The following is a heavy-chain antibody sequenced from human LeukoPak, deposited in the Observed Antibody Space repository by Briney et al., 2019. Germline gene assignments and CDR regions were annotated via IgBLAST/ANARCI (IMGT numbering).Heavy chain of an antibody. D-gene: IGHD3-16*02. CDR1: GGSISSYY. V-gene: IGHV4-59*08. CDR2: VYYSGST. Sequence: PPETLSLTCTVSGGSISSYYWSWIRQSSGKGLEWIGYVYYSGSTNYNPSLKGRVTISVDTSKSQFSLKLTSVTAADTAVYYCARQGDYRYPFDSWGQGTLVTVSS. CDR3: ARQGDYRYPFDS. J-gene: IGHJ4*02.